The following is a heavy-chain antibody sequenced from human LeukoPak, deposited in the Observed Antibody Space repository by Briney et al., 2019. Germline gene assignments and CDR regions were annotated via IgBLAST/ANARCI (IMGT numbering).Heavy chain of an antibody. J-gene: IGHJ4*02. V-gene: IGHV4-34*01. Sequence: SETLSLTCAAYGGSFSGYYWSWIRQPPGKGLEWIGEINHSGGTNYNPSLKSRVTISVDTSKNQFSLKLSSVTAADTAVYYCARGQGTVTTHWGQGTLVTVSS. CDR1: GGSFSGYY. CDR2: INHSGGT. D-gene: IGHD4-17*01. CDR3: ARGQGTVTTH.